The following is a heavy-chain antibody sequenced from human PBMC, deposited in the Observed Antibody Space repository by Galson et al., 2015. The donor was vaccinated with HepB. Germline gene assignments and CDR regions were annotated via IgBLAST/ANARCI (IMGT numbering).Heavy chain of an antibody. CDR3: ARAILSGYDR. V-gene: IGHV3-7*03. CDR1: GLTFSRSW. Sequence: SLRLSCAASGLTFSRSWMGWLRQAPGRGLEWVVNINEGGSEKYYVDSVKGRFTISRDNAKSSLYLQMNSLRVEDTAVYYCARAILSGYDRWGQGTLVTVSS. CDR2: INEGGSEK. J-gene: IGHJ5*02. D-gene: IGHD5-12*01.